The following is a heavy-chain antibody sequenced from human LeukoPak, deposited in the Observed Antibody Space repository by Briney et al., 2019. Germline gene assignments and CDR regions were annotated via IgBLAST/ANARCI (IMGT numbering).Heavy chain of an antibody. CDR3: ARERGSGYYPLYYYYGMDV. J-gene: IGHJ6*02. Sequence: SETLSLTCTVSGGSISSGGYYWSWIRQHPGKGLERIGYIYYSGSTYYNPSLKSRVTISVDTSKNQFSLKLSSVTAADTAVYYCARERGSGYYPLYYYYGMDVWGQGTTVTVSS. D-gene: IGHD3-3*01. CDR2: IYYSGST. V-gene: IGHV4-31*03. CDR1: GGSISSGGYY.